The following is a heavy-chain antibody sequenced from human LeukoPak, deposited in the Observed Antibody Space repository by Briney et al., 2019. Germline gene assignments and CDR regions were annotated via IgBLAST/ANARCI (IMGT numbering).Heavy chain of an antibody. CDR3: AKGYSSSWHPFDY. CDR2: IYPGDSDT. CDR1: GYSFTSYW. J-gene: IGHJ4*02. Sequence: GESLKISCKGSGYSFTSYWIGWVRQMPGKGLEWMGIIYPGDSDTRYSPSFQGQVTISADKSISTAYLQWSSLKASDTPMYFCAKGYSSSWHPFDYWGQGTLVTVSS. V-gene: IGHV5-51*01. D-gene: IGHD6-13*01.